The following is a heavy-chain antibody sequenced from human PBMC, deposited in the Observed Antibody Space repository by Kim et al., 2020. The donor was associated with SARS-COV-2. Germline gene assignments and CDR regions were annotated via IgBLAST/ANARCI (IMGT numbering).Heavy chain of an antibody. V-gene: IGHV4-34*01. D-gene: IGHD6-19*01. CDR2: INHSGST. CDR3: ARGKSGWYYFDY. J-gene: IGHJ4*02. Sequence: SETLSLTCAVYGGSFSGYYWSWIRQPPGKGLEWIGEINHSGSTNYKPSLKSRVTISVDTSKNQFSLNLRSVTAADTAVYYCARGKSGWYYFDYWGQGTLV. CDR1: GGSFSGYY.